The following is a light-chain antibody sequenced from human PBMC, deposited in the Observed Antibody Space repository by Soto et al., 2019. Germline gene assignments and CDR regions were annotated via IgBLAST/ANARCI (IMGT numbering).Light chain of an antibody. CDR1: KNDIGVYDF. J-gene: IGLJ2*01. CDR3: VLYMRSGISV. Sequence: QSVLTQPPSASGSPGQSVTISCTGTKNDIGVYDFVSWYQHHPGKAPRLIIYEVVQRPSGVPDRFSGSILGNRAALTITGAQADDESDYYCVLYMRSGISVFGGGTKLTVL. CDR2: EVV. V-gene: IGLV2-8*01.